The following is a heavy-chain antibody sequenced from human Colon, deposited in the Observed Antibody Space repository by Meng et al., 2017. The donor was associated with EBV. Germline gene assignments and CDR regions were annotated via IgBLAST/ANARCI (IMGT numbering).Heavy chain of an antibody. J-gene: IGHJ4*02. CDR2: IYHRGST. Sequence: QGRCQEAGPGLVKRSWTLSLTCAVSGASISRSNWWSWVRQPPGKGLEWIGEIYHRGSTNYNPSLKSRVTISVDKSKNQFSLNLSSVTAADTAVYDCARVGQWLPIDYWGQGTLVTVSS. D-gene: IGHD6-19*01. CDR3: ARVGQWLPIDY. CDR1: GASISRSNW. V-gene: IGHV4-4*02.